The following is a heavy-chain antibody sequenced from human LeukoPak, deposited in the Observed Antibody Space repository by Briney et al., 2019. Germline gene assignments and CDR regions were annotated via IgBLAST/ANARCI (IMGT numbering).Heavy chain of an antibody. CDR1: GFTFSSYG. D-gene: IGHD3-3*02. V-gene: IGHV3-23*01. J-gene: IGHJ6*03. Sequence: GGTLRLSCEASGFTFSSYGMSWVRQAPGKGLEWVSAISGSGGTTYYADSVKGRFTISRDNAKNSLYLQMNSLRAEDTAVYYCARADLSRLYYYMDVWGKGTTVTVSS. CDR2: ISGSGGTT. CDR3: ARADLSRLYYYMDV.